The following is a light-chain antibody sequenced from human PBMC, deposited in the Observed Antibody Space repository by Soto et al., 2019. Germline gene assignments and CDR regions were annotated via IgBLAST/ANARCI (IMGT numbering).Light chain of an antibody. CDR3: QEYDKLALCT. Sequence: EIVMTQSPSTLSVSPGERATLSCRASQSVSTNLAWYQHKPGQAPRILIYGASTRATGVPARFSGRGSGTEFTLTINSRQSADFALYYCQEYDKLALCTFGQGTKVDIK. J-gene: IGKJ1*01. CDR2: GAS. V-gene: IGKV3-15*01. CDR1: QSVSTN.